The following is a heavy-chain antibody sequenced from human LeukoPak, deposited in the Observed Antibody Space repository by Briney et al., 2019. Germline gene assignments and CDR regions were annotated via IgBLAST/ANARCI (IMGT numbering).Heavy chain of an antibody. D-gene: IGHD2-2*02. CDR3: ARARGVPAAIPQPSFYDY. V-gene: IGHV3-33*01. CDR2: MWYDGSNK. J-gene: IGHJ4*02. Sequence: GGSLRLSCAASGFTFSHYGMHWVRQAPGKCLEWVAVMWYDGSNKYYADSVKGRFTISRDNSKNTLYLQMNSLRAEDTAVYYCARARGVPAAIPQPSFYDYWGQGTLVTVSS. CDR1: GFTFSHYG.